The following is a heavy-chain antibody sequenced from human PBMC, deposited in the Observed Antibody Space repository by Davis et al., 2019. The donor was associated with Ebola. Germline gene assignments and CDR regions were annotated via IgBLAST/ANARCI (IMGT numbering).Heavy chain of an antibody. CDR2: IKQDGSEK. V-gene: IGHV3-7*01. D-gene: IGHD5-24*01. J-gene: IGHJ3*02. Sequence: PGGSLRLSCAASGFTFSSYWMSWVRQAPEQGLEWVAKIKQDGSEKYYVDSVKGRFTISRDNAKNSLYLQMNSLRAEDTAVYYCARDVEMATILNDAFDIWGQGTMVTVSS. CDR1: GFTFSSYW. CDR3: ARDVEMATILNDAFDI.